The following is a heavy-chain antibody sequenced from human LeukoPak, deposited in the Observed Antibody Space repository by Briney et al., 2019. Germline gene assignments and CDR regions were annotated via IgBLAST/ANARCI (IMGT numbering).Heavy chain of an antibody. CDR3: SIMSFSTSSAAYYFHY. Sequence: GESLKISCKASGYSFTVFWIAWVRQMPGKGLEWMGTIYPGDSDTRYSPSFQGQVTISADKSISTAYLQWSSLKASDTAMYYCSIMSFSTSSAAYYFHYWGQGTLVTVSS. CDR2: IYPGDSDT. V-gene: IGHV5-51*01. J-gene: IGHJ4*02. D-gene: IGHD6-6*01. CDR1: GYSFTVFW.